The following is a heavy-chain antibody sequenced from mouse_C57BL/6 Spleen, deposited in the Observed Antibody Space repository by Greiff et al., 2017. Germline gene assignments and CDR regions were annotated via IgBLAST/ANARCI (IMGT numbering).Heavy chain of an antibody. CDR2: ISSGSSTI. Sequence: EVMLVESGGGLVKPGGSLKLSCAASGFTFSDYGMHWVRQAPETGLEWVAYISSGSSTIYYADTVKGRFTISRDNAKNTLFLQMTSLRSEDTAMYYCARSDYGNPGFAYWGQGTLVTVAA. D-gene: IGHD2-1*01. V-gene: IGHV5-17*01. CDR1: GFTFSDYG. J-gene: IGHJ3*01. CDR3: ARSDYGNPGFAY.